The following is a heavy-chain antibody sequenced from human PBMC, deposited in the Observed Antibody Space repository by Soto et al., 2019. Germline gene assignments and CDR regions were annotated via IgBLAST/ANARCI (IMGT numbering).Heavy chain of an antibody. CDR1: GFTFSSYG. D-gene: IGHD2-21*02. CDR2: ISYDGSNK. Sequence: ESGGGVVQPGRSLRLSCVASGFTFSSYGMHWVRQAPGKGLEWVAVISYDGSNKYYADSVKGRFTVSRDKSKNTLYLQVNSLRAEDTAVYYCAKDKVPVVVTAPFDYWGQGTLVTVSS. J-gene: IGHJ4*02. CDR3: AKDKVPVVVTAPFDY. V-gene: IGHV3-30*18.